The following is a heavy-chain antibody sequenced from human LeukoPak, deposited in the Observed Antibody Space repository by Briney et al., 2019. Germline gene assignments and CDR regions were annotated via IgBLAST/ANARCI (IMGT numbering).Heavy chain of an antibody. J-gene: IGHJ4*02. CDR1: GFAFSGYG. D-gene: IGHD6-19*01. Sequence: GGSLRLSCAASGFAFSGYGMHWVRQAPGKGLEWVTYITYDGSDKFYADSVRGRFTISRDNSKNTLYVQMNSLRVEDTAMYYCVAIAVAGQFYWGQGTLVTVSS. CDR3: VAIAVAGQFY. CDR2: ITYDGSDK. V-gene: IGHV3-30*02.